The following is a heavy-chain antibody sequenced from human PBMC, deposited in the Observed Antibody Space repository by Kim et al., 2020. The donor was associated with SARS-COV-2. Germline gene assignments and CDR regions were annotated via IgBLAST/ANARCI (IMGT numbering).Heavy chain of an antibody. D-gene: IGHD6-6*01. J-gene: IGHJ3*02. Sequence: GGSLRLSCAASGFTFGDFAMHWVRQVPGKGLEWVSGLSWNSGVIGYADSVKGRFTISRHNAENSLYLQMNILRAEDKAFYYCAKDLVSSSFRAFHIWGQGTMVTVSS. CDR2: LSWNSGVI. CDR3: AKDLVSSSFRAFHI. CDR1: GFTFGDFA. V-gene: IGHV3-9*01.